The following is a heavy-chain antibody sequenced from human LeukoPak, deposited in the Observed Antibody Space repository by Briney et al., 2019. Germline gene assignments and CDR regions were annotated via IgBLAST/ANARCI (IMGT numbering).Heavy chain of an antibody. CDR1: GFPFSTYG. V-gene: IGHV3-33*01. D-gene: IGHD2-2*01. J-gene: IGHJ4*02. CDR3: GVVPAATMLRDS. Sequence: GRSLRLSCAASGFPFSTYGMHWVSQAPGKGLEWLAVLGDDGINTHYSDSVKGRFTISRDNSQNTLYLQMISLRAEDTAVYYCGVVPAATMLRDSWGQGTLVTVSS. CDR2: LGDDGINT.